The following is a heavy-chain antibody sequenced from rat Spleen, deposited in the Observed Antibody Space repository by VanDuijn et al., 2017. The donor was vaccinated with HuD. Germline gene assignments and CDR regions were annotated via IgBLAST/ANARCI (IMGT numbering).Heavy chain of an antibody. Sequence: EVQLVESGGGLAQPGRSLKLSCAASGFTFSNYDMAWVRQAPRKGLEWVASISTGGHNIYSRDSVKGRFTISRDNAKSTLYLQMDSLRSEDTATYYCARHSYGSYGWFAYWGQGTLVTVSS. CDR3: ARHSYGSYGWFAY. V-gene: IGHV5S23*01. J-gene: IGHJ3*01. CDR2: ISTGGHNI. D-gene: IGHD1-3*01. CDR1: GFTFSNYD.